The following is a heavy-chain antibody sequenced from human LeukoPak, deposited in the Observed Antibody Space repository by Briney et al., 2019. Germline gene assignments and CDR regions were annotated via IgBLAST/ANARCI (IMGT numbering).Heavy chain of an antibody. CDR1: GGSISSGSYY. Sequence: PSQTLSLTCTVSGGSISSGSYYRSWIRQPAGKGLEWIGRIYTSGSTNYNPSLKSRVTISVDTSKNQFSLKLSSVTAADTAVYYCARVLELGVVNLGAQYYYYYMDVWGKGTTVTVSS. CDR3: ARVLELGVVNLGAQYYYYYMDV. V-gene: IGHV4-61*02. J-gene: IGHJ6*03. CDR2: IYTSGST. D-gene: IGHD3-3*01.